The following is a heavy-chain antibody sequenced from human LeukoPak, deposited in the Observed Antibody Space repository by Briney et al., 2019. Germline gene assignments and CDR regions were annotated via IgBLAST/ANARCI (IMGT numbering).Heavy chain of an antibody. CDR2: IIPIFGTA. Sequence: SVKVSCTASGGTFSSYAISWVRQAPGQGLEWMGGIIPIFGTANYAQKFQGRVTITTDESTSTAYMELSSLRSEDTAVYYCAGARQSSDYYYYYMDVWGKGTTVTVSS. CDR1: GGTFSSYA. D-gene: IGHD3-10*01. CDR3: AGARQSSDYYYYYMDV. J-gene: IGHJ6*03. V-gene: IGHV1-69*05.